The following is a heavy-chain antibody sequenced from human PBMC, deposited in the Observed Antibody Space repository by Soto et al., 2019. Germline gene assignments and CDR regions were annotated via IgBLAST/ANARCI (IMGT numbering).Heavy chain of an antibody. CDR2: ISYEGSNK. Sequence: QVQLVESGGGVVQPGRSLRLSCAASGFTFSSYAMHWVRQAPGKGLEWVAVISYEGSNKYYADSVKGRFTISRANSKNTRYLQMNSLRAEDTAVYYCARADYGGDYFDYWGQGTLVTVSS. D-gene: IGHD4-17*01. V-gene: IGHV3-30-3*01. CDR1: GFTFSSYA. CDR3: ARADYGGDYFDY. J-gene: IGHJ4*02.